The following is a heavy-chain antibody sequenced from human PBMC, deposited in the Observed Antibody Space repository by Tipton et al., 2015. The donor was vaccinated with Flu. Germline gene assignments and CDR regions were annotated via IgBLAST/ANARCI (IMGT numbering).Heavy chain of an antibody. CDR3: ARVLLVYYDSSGYYDY. J-gene: IGHJ4*02. Sequence: SLRLSCAASGFTFSSYAMHWVRQAPGKGLEWVAVISYDGSNKYYADSVKGRFTISRDNSKNTLYLQMNSLRAEDTAVYYCARVLLVYYDSSGYYDYWGQGTPVTVSS. D-gene: IGHD3-22*01. V-gene: IGHV3-30-3*01. CDR2: ISYDGSNK. CDR1: GFTFSSYA.